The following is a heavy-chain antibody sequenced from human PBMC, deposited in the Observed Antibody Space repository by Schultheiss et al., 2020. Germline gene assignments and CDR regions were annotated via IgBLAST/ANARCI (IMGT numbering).Heavy chain of an antibody. CDR2: IKLDGSEK. CDR1: GFTFSSYW. CDR3: AKDASTGATTELADY. J-gene: IGHJ4*02. V-gene: IGHV3-7*03. Sequence: GGSLTLSCAASGFTFSSYWMSWVRQAPGKGLEWVANIKLDGSEKYYVDSVKGRFTISRDNAKNTLYLQMNSLRAEDTAVYYCAKDASTGATTELADYWGQGTLVTVSS. D-gene: IGHD1-26*01.